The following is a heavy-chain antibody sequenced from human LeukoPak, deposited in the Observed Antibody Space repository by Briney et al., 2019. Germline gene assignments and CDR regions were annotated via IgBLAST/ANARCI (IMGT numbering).Heavy chain of an antibody. CDR3: AREKIVGYYYDSSGLDY. V-gene: IGHV1-69*04. CDR1: GGTFSSYA. Sequence: SVKVSCKASGGTFSSYAISWVRQAPGQGLEWMGRIIPIFGIANYAQKFQGRVTITADKSTSTAYMELSSLRSEDTAVYYCAREKIVGYYYDSSGLDYWGQGTLVTVSS. D-gene: IGHD3-22*01. CDR2: IIPIFGIA. J-gene: IGHJ4*02.